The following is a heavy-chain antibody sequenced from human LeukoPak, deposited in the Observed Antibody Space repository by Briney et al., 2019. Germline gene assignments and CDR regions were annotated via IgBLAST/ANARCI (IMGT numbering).Heavy chain of an antibody. J-gene: IGHJ6*02. Sequence: PGGSLRLSCAASGFTVSSNYMSWVRQAPGKGLEWVSVIYSGGSTYYADSVKGRFTISRHNSKNTLYLQMHSLRAEDTAVYYCARAGGYCSSTSCYEYGMDVWGQGTTVTVSS. CDR2: IYSGGST. CDR3: ARAGGYCSSTSCYEYGMDV. V-gene: IGHV3-53*04. D-gene: IGHD2-2*01. CDR1: GFTVSSNY.